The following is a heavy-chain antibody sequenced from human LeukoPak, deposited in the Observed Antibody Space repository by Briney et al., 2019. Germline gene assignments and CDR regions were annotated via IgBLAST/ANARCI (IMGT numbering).Heavy chain of an antibody. D-gene: IGHD7-27*01. Sequence: SETLSLTCAVYGGSFSGYYWSWIRQPPGKGLEWIGTMYHSGSTNYNPSLKSRVTISVDTSKNQFSLKLSSVTAADTAVYFCARGFRGDNFDYWGQGTLVTVSS. J-gene: IGHJ4*02. CDR3: ARGFRGDNFDY. CDR1: GGSFSGYY. CDR2: MYHSGST. V-gene: IGHV4-34*01.